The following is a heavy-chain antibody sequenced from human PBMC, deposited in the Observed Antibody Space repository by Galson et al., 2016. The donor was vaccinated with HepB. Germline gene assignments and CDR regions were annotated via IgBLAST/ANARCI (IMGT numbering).Heavy chain of an antibody. V-gene: IGHV4-39*01. CDR1: GFTISSHY. CDR2: IYSDGRT. D-gene: IGHD6-13*01. CDR3: ARHGRTAAVEFDY. J-gene: IGHJ4*02. Sequence: LRLSCAASGFTISSHYMSWVRQAPGKGLEWIGTIYSDGRTYYNPSPMSRLTISVDTSKNQFSLRLSSVTAADTAVYYCARHGRTAAVEFDYWGQGTLVTVSS.